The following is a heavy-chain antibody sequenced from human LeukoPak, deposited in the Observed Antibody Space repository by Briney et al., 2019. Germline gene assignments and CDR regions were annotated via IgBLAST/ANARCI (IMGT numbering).Heavy chain of an antibody. D-gene: IGHD2-2*01. CDR1: GFTFSNYD. CDR3: ARGSCSSSSCYERLNGLDV. CDR2: FHTAGDT. V-gene: IGHV3-13*01. J-gene: IGHJ6*02. Sequence: GSLRLSCAASGFTFSNYDIHWVRQVTGKGLEWVSAFHTAGDTHYSGSVKGRFATSRENAKNSFYLQMNNLRAGDTALYYCARGSCSSSSCYERLNGLDVWGQGTPVTVSS.